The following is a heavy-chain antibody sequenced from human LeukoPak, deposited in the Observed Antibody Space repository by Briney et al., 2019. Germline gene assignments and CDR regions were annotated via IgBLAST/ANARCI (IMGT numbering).Heavy chain of an antibody. V-gene: IGHV3-23*01. CDR3: AKLLAVTNSYYFNY. CDR1: GFTFSSYA. CDR2: ISGSGSGGST. J-gene: IGHJ4*02. D-gene: IGHD6-19*01. Sequence: GGSLRLSCAASGFTFSSYAMSWVRQAPGKGLEWVSTISGSGSGGSTYYADSVKGRFTISRDNFKDTLFLQMNSLRAEDTAVYYCAKLLAVTNSYYFNYWGQGTLVTVSS.